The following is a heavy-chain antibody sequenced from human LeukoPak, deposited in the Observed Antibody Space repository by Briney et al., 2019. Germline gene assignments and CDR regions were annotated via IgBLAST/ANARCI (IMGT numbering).Heavy chain of an antibody. Sequence: ASVKVSCKVSGYTLTELSMHWVRQAPGKGLEWMGGFDPEDGETIYAQKFQGRATMTEDTSTDTAYMELSSLRSEDTAVYYCLARRIAAAGTLDYWGQGTLVTVSS. D-gene: IGHD6-13*01. CDR3: LARRIAAAGTLDY. CDR2: FDPEDGET. J-gene: IGHJ4*02. V-gene: IGHV1-24*01. CDR1: GYTLTELS.